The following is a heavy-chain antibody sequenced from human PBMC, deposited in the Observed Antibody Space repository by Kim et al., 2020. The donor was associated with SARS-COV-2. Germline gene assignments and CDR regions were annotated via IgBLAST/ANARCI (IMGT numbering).Heavy chain of an antibody. V-gene: IGHV4-4*02. J-gene: IGHJ6*02. Sequence: SETLSLTCAVSGGSISSSNWWSWVRQPPGKGLEWIGEIYHSGSTNYNPSLKSRVTISVDKSKNQFSLKLSSVTAADTAVYYCVRLYYYDSSGYYPDYYYGMDVWGQGSTVTVSS. CDR2: IYHSGST. D-gene: IGHD3-22*01. CDR1: GGSISSSNW. CDR3: VRLYYYDSSGYYPDYYYGMDV.